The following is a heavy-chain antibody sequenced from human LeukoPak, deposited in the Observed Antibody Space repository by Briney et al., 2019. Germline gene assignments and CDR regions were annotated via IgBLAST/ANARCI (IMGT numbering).Heavy chain of an antibody. CDR2: MNPNSGNT. V-gene: IGHV1-8*01. J-gene: IGHJ4*02. CDR3: ARVQGGATSDY. CDR1: GYTFTSYD. Sequence: ASVKVSCKASGYTFTSYDINWVRQATGQGREWMGWMNPNSGNTGYAQKFQGRVTMTRYTSTGTAYMELSSLRSDNTAVYYCARVQGGATSDYGGQGTLVTVSS. D-gene: IGHD1-26*01.